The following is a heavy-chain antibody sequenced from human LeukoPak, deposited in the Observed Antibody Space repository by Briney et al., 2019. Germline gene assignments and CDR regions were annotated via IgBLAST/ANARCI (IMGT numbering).Heavy chain of an antibody. Sequence: ASVKVSCKASGYTFTSYAMHWVRQAPGQRLEWMGWINAGNGNTKYSQKFQGRVTITTDESTSTAYMELSSLRSEDTAVYYCARDLLGETDGRYKTYSYYYYYMDVWGKGTTVTVSS. J-gene: IGHJ6*03. CDR2: INAGNGNT. CDR3: ARDLLGETDGRYKTYSYYYYYMDV. CDR1: GYTFTSYA. D-gene: IGHD2-15*01. V-gene: IGHV1-3*01.